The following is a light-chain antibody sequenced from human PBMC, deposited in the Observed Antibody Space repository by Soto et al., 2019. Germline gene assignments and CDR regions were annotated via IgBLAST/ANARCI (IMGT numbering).Light chain of an antibody. CDR1: QSISSTY. V-gene: IGKV3-20*01. CDR2: GAS. Sequence: EIVLTQSPGTQSLSPGERATLSCRASQSISSTYLAWYQPKPGQAPRLLTYGASSRATGSPDRFSGSGSGTDFTLTISRMEPEDLAVYYCQQYGNSPTFCQGTKVDNK. CDR3: QQYGNSPT. J-gene: IGKJ1*01.